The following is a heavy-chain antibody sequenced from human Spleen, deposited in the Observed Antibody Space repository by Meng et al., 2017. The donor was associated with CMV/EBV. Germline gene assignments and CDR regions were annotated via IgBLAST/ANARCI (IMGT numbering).Heavy chain of an antibody. Sequence: SVSSFTSYWICWVRQMPGQGLEWMGIIYPADSDARYSPSFQGHVTISADKSLSTAFLQWSSLKASDTVMYYCARQGRGNPSLSWFDPWGQGTLVTVSS. J-gene: IGHJ5*02. CDR2: IYPADSDA. CDR3: ARQGRGNPSLSWFDP. V-gene: IGHV5-51*01. CDR1: VSSFTSYW. D-gene: IGHD4-23*01.